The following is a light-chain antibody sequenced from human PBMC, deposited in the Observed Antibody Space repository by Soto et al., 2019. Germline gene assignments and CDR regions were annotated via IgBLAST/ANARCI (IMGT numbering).Light chain of an antibody. CDR2: EVR. CDR3: SAWDDSLSGGV. V-gene: IGLV2-14*01. CDR1: SSDVGGYNH. Sequence: QSALTQPASVSGSPGQSITISCTGTSSDVGGYNHVSWYQQHPGKAPKLIIYEVRNRPSGVSNRLSGSKAGNTASLTISGLQADDEADYYCSAWDDSLSGGVFGGGTKLTVL. J-gene: IGLJ3*02.